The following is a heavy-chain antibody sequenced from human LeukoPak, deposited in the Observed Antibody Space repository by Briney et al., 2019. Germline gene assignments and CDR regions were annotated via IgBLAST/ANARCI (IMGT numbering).Heavy chain of an antibody. CDR2: KRYDGSNT. V-gene: IGHV3-30*02. CDR1: GFSFSNYD. J-gene: IGHJ4*02. Sequence: GGSLRLSCAASGFSFSNYDMHWVRQAPGKGLEWVAFKRYDGSNTYYADSVKGRFTISRDNSKNTLYLQMNSLRAEDTAVYYCAKEVSSGWYGDYFDYWGQGTLVTVSS. CDR3: AKEVSSGWYGDYFDY. D-gene: IGHD6-19*01.